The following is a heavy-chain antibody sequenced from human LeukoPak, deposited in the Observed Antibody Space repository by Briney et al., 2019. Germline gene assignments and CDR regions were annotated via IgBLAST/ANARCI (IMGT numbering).Heavy chain of an antibody. V-gene: IGHV4-39*01. J-gene: IGHJ5*02. CDR3: ARTPEVVGWFDP. CDR2: IYYSGST. Sequence: SETLSLTCTVSGGSISSSTDYWGWIRQPPGKGLEWIGSIYYSGSTYYNPSLKSRITMSVDTPKNQFSLKMSSVTAADTAVYYCARTPEVVGWFDPWGQGTLVTVSS. CDR1: GGSISSSTDY.